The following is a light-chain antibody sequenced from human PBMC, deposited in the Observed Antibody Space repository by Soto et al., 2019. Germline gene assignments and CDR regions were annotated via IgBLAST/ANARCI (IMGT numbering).Light chain of an antibody. J-gene: IGKJ5*01. CDR3: LQSHSTQLT. Sequence: DVQMTQSPSSLSASVGDRVTITCRASQNIINYLSWYQQKPGKAPRLIIFGASLLQCGVPSSFSASASGTDFTLTISGLRPDDFATYYCLQSHSTQLTFGQGTRLDI. CDR1: QNIINY. CDR2: GAS. V-gene: IGKV1-39*01.